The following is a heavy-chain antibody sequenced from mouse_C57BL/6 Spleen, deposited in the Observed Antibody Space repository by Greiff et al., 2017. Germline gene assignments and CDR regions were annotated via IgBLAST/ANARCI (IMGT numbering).Heavy chain of an antibody. V-gene: IGHV1-52*01. CDR3: ARARDYGSSYWYFDV. D-gene: IGHD1-1*01. J-gene: IGHJ1*03. CDR2: IDPSDSET. CDR1: GYTFTSYW. Sequence: QVQLQQPGAELVRPGSSVKLSCKASGYTFTSYWMHWVKQRPIQGLEWIGNIDPSDSETHYNQKFKDKATLTVDKSSSTAYMQLSSLTSEDSAVXYCARARDYGSSYWYFDVWGTGTTVTVSA.